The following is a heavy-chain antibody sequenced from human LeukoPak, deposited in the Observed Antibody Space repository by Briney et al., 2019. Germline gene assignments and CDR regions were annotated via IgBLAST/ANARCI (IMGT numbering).Heavy chain of an antibody. CDR2: IYTSGST. Sequence: PSETLSLTCTVSGGSISSYYWSWIRQPAGKGLEWIGRIYTSGSTNYNPSLKSRGTISVDTSKNQFSLRLTSVTAADTAMYYCARGVPLSCSDGLCSGYYFDFWGRGTLVTVSS. CDR1: GGSISSYY. V-gene: IGHV4-4*07. J-gene: IGHJ4*02. CDR3: ARGVPLSCSDGLCSGYYFDF. D-gene: IGHD2-8*01.